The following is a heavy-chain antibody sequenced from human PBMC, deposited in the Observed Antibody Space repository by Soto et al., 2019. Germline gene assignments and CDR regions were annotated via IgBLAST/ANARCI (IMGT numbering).Heavy chain of an antibody. CDR1: GFTVSTYY. CDR2: FDSGGIT. CDR3: ARGRESRSILDY. Sequence: GGSLRLSWAASGFTVSTYYMSWVRQAPGKGLEWVAAFDSGGITYYRDSVKGRFTISRDNSRNTLNLQMDSLRVDDTAVYYCARGRESRSILDYWGQGALVTVSS. V-gene: IGHV3-53*01. J-gene: IGHJ4*02. D-gene: IGHD6-13*01.